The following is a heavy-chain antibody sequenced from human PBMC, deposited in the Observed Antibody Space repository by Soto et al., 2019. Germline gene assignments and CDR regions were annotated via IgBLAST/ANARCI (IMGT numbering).Heavy chain of an antibody. J-gene: IGHJ4*02. Sequence: SETLSLTCTVSTGSVNSPSFYWDWIRQPPGKGLEWIGSVFYSGNTYYNPSLKSRVTMSVDTSKDQFFLNLTSVTAADTAFYYCARQTGSGSYYVDSWGQGTLVTVSS. CDR3: ARQTGSGSYYVDS. V-gene: IGHV4-39*01. CDR2: VFYSGNT. D-gene: IGHD3-10*01. CDR1: TGSVNSPSFY.